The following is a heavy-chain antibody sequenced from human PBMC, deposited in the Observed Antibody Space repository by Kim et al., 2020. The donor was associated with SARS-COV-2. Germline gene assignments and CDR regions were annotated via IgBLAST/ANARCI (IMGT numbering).Heavy chain of an antibody. CDR1: GFTFNNYW. CDR2: MNQDGSTK. J-gene: IGHJ5*02. D-gene: IGHD5-12*01. V-gene: IGHV3-7*01. CDR3: AIERPGGAVAMSS. Sequence: GGSLRLSCAGSGFTFNNYWMSWVRQAPGKGLEWVANMNQDGSTKYYVDSVKGRFTISRDNAKKSLYLQMNSLRAEDTAVYYCAIERPGGAVAMSSWGQGTLVTVSS.